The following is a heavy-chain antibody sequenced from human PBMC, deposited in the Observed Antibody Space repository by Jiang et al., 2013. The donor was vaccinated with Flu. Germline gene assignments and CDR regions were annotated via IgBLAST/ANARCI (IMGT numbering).Heavy chain of an antibody. V-gene: IGHV3-74*01. Sequence: AASGFTFSSYSMNWVRQAPGKGLVWVSRINSDGSSTSYADSVKGRFTISRDNAKNTLYPQMNSLRAEDTAVYYCARVVGSGSRMGAFDIWGQGTMVTVSS. CDR1: GFTFSSYS. CDR3: ARVVGSGSRMGAFDI. D-gene: IGHD3-10*01. CDR2: INSDGSST. J-gene: IGHJ3*02.